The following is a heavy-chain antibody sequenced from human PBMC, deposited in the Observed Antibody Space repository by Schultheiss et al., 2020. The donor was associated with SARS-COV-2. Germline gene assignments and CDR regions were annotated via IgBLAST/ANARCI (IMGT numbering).Heavy chain of an antibody. J-gene: IGHJ5*02. CDR3: ARANNDFWSGENWFDP. CDR2: IYYSGST. D-gene: IGHD3-3*01. V-gene: IGHV4-59*12. CDR1: GGSISSYY. Sequence: SETLSLTCTVSGGSISSYYWSWIRQPPGKGLEWIGYIYYSGSTNYSPSLKSRVTMSVDTSKNQFSLKLSSVTAADTAVYYCARANNDFWSGENWFDPWGQGTLVTVSS.